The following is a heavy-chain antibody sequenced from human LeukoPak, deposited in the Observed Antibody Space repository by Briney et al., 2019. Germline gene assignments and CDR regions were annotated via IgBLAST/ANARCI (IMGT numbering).Heavy chain of an antibody. J-gene: IGHJ4*02. V-gene: IGHV5-51*01. CDR1: GYSFSTYW. CDR3: ARRNYDNTGQYYFDP. Sequence: GESLKISCKGSGYSFSTYWIGWVRQMPGEGLEWMGNIYPGDSDTRYSPSFQGQATISADKSISTASLQWSTLKASDTAMYYFARRNYDNTGQYYFDPWAQGTLVTVSS. D-gene: IGHD3-22*01. CDR2: IYPGDSDT.